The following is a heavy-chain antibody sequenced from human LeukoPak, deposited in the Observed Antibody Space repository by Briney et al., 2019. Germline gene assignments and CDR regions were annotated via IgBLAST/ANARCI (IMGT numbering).Heavy chain of an antibody. CDR2: IYPGDSDT. D-gene: IGHD1-1*01. CDR1: GYSFTSYW. V-gene: IGHV5-51*03. J-gene: IGHJ4*02. Sequence: KPGESLKISCKGSGYSFTSYWIGWVRQMPGKGLEWMGIIYPGDSDTRYSPSFQGQVTISADKSISTAYLQWSSLKASDTAMYYGARAWYNWNDGCDYWGQGTLVTVSS. CDR3: ARAWYNWNDGCDY.